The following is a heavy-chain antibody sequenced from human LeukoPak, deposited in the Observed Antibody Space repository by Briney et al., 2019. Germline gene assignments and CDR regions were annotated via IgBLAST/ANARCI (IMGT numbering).Heavy chain of an antibody. D-gene: IGHD3-9*01. CDR1: GYTFTSYG. J-gene: IGHJ4*02. CDR2: ISAYNGNT. V-gene: IGHV1-18*01. CDR3: ARDLPGTSGYFDWFALDY. Sequence: ASVKVSCKASGYTFTSYGISWVRQAPGQGLEWMGWISAYNGNTNYAQKLQGRVTMTTDTSTSTAYMELRSLRSDDTAVYYCARDLPGTSGYFDWFALDYWGQGTLVTVSS.